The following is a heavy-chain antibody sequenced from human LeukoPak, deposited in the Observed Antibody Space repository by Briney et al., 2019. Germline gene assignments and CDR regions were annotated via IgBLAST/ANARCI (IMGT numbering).Heavy chain of an antibody. D-gene: IGHD2-2*01. CDR1: GFTFSSYW. J-gene: IGHJ6*02. Sequence: PGGSLRLSCAASGFTFSSYWMSWVCQAPGKGLEWVSAISGSGGSTYYADSVKGRFTISRDNSKNTLYLQMNSLRAEDTAVYYCAKHQADYYYGMDVWGQGTTVTVSS. CDR3: AKHQADYYYGMDV. V-gene: IGHV3-23*01. CDR2: ISGSGGST.